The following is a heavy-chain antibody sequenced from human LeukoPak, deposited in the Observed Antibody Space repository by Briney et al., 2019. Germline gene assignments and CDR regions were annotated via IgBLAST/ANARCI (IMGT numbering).Heavy chain of an antibody. CDR2: INHRGST. Sequence: SETLSLTCGVYGGSFSAYYWSWIRQAPEKGLEWIGEINHRGSTNYNPSLKSRVTISLDTSENQFSLKLSSVTPADTAVYYCARGRITTFGVVIPLDYWGQGALVTVSS. J-gene: IGHJ4*02. CDR1: GGSFSAYY. D-gene: IGHD3-3*01. V-gene: IGHV4-34*01. CDR3: ARGRITTFGVVIPLDY.